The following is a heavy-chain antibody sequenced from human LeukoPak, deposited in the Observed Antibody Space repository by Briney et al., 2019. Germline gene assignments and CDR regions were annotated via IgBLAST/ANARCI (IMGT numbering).Heavy chain of an antibody. J-gene: IGHJ5*02. Sequence: PSETLSLTCTVSGGSISSSSYYWGWIRQPPGKGLEWIGSIYYSGSTYYNPSLKSRVTISVDTSKNQFSLKLSSVTAADTAVYYCARHFTERITMVRGVSGFDPWGQGTLVTVSS. D-gene: IGHD3-10*01. V-gene: IGHV4-39*01. CDR3: ARHFTERITMVRGVSGFDP. CDR1: GGSISSSSYY. CDR2: IYYSGST.